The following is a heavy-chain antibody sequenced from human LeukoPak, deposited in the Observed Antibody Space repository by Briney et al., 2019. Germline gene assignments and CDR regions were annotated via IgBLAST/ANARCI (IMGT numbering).Heavy chain of an antibody. CDR3: ARDVSTASGY. CDR2: INPHTGGT. J-gene: IGHJ4*02. Sequence: ASVKVSCKASGYTFTGYNIYWVRQAPGQGLEWMGWINPHTGGTKYAQKFQGRVTMTRDTSISTAYMELSRLTSDDTVVYYCARDVSTASGYWGQGTLVTVSS. CDR1: GYTFTGYN. V-gene: IGHV1-2*02. D-gene: IGHD5/OR15-5a*01.